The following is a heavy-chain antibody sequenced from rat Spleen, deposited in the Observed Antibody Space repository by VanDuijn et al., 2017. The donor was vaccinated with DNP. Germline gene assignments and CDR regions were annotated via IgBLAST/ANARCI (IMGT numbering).Heavy chain of an antibody. Sequence: EVQLVESGGGLVQPGRSLKLSCAASGFTFSDYYMAWVRQAPTKGREWVASISSDGGSTYYRDSVRGRFTISRDIAKSNLYLQMDSLRSEDTATYYCATGVGGPDYWGQGVLVTVSS. J-gene: IGHJ2*01. CDR3: ATGVGGPDY. CDR1: GFTFSDYY. V-gene: IGHV5-20*01. CDR2: ISSDGGST.